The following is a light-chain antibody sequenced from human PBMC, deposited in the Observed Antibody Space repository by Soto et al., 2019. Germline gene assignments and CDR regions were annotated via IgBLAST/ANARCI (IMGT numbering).Light chain of an antibody. V-gene: IGKV4-1*01. CDR1: QSVLYSSNNKNY. CDR2: WAS. J-gene: IGKJ4*01. CDR3: QQYYNTPLT. Sequence: EIVVTQSPDFLAVSLGERATINCKSSQSVLYSSNNKNYLAWYQQKPRQPPKLLINWASTRESGVPDRFSGSGSGTDFTLTISSLQAEDVAVYYCQQYYNTPLTFGGGTKVEIK.